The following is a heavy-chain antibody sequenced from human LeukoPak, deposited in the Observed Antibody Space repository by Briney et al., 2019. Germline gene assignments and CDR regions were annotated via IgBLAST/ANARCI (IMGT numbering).Heavy chain of an antibody. CDR1: GGSFSGYY. CDR3: ARQTIAAAGTGGWFDP. V-gene: IGHV4-59*08. J-gene: IGHJ5*02. D-gene: IGHD6-13*01. Sequence: SETLSLTCAVYGGSFSGYYWSWIRQPPGKGLEWIGYIYYSGSTNYNPSLKSRVTISVDTSKNQFSLKLSSVTAADTAVYYCARQTIAAAGTGGWFDPWGQGTLVTVSS. CDR2: IYYSGST.